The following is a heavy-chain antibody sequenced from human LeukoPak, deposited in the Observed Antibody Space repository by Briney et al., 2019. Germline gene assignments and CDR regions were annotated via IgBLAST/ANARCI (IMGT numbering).Heavy chain of an antibody. J-gene: IGHJ4*02. CDR2: IIPIFGTA. CDR3: ARALTGVAVHFDY. D-gene: IGHD7-27*01. CDR1: GGTFSSYA. V-gene: IGHV1-69*13. Sequence: ASVKVSCKASGGTFSSYAISWVRQAPGQGLEWMGGIIPIFGTANYAQKFQGRVTITADESTSTAYMELSSLRSEDTAVYYCARALTGVAVHFDYWGQGTLVTVSS.